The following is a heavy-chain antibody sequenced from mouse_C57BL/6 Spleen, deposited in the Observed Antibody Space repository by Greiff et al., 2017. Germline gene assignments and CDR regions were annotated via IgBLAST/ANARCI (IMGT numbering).Heavy chain of an antibody. D-gene: IGHD2-1*01. CDR3: ALYYGNPAWFAY. CDR1: GYTFTDYN. V-gene: IGHV1-18*01. CDR2: INPNNGGT. J-gene: IGHJ3*01. Sequence: EVKLQESGPELVKPGASVKIPCKASGYTFTDYNMDWVKQSHGKSLEWIGDINPNNGGTIYNQKFKGKATLTVDKSSSTAYMELRSLTSEDTAVYYCALYYGNPAWFAYWGQGTLVTVSA.